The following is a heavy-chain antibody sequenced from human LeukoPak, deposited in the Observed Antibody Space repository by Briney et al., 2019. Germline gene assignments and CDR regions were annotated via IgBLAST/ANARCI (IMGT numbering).Heavy chain of an antibody. J-gene: IGHJ3*02. CDR2: ISSSGSSI. CDR1: GFTFSSYE. Sequence: GGSLRLSCAASGFTFSSYEMNWVPQAPGKGLEWGSYISSSGSSIYYADSVKGRFTISRDNAKNSLYLQMNSLRAEDTAVYYCAGGSLRHFDQTNAFDIWCQGTMVTVSS. CDR3: AGGSLRHFDQTNAFDI. V-gene: IGHV3-48*03. D-gene: IGHD3-9*01.